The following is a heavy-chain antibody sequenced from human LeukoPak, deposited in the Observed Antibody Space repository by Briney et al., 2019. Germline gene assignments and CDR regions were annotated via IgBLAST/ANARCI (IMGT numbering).Heavy chain of an antibody. V-gene: IGHV1-69*05. D-gene: IGHD3-10*01. CDR1: GGTFSSYA. Sequence: ASVKVSCKASGGTFSSYAISWVRQAPGQGLEWMGGVIPISGTANYAQKLQGRVTMTTDTSTSTAYMELRSLRSDDTAVYYCARDYGRYDPGRVDPWGQGTLVTVSS. CDR2: VIPISGTA. CDR3: ARDYGRYDPGRVDP. J-gene: IGHJ5*02.